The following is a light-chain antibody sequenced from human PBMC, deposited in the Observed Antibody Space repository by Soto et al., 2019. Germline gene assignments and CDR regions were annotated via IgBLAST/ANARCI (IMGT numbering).Light chain of an antibody. CDR2: KAS. CDR1: QSISSW. CDR3: QHYNSYSEA. J-gene: IGKJ1*01. V-gene: IGKV1-5*03. Sequence: DIQMTQSPSTLSASVGYRFTITCRASQSISSWLAWYQQKPGKAPKLLIYKASSLEGGVPSRFSGSGSGTEFTLTISSLQPDDFATYYCQHYNSYSEAFGQGTTVDIK.